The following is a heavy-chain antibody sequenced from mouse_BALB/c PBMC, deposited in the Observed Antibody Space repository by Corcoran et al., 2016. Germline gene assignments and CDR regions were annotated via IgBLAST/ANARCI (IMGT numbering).Heavy chain of an antibody. CDR2: INTYTGEP. Sequence: QIQLVQSGPELKKPGETVKISCKASGYTFTNYGMNWVKQAPGKGLKWMGWINTYTGEPTYADDFKGRFAFSLETSASTAYLQINNLKNEDTATYFCARVTTVVAPYYYAMDYWGQGTSVTVSS. CDR1: GYTFTNYG. V-gene: IGHV9-3-1*01. CDR3: ARVTTVVAPYYYAMDY. J-gene: IGHJ4*01. D-gene: IGHD1-1*01.